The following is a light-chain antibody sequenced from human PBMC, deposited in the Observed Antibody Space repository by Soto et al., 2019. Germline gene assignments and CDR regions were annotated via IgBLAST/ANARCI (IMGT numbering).Light chain of an antibody. CDR2: DAS. CDR3: QQRGNWPPIT. V-gene: IGKV3-11*01. CDR1: QSVSDS. Sequence: EVVLTQSPATLSLSPGERATPSCRASQSVSDSLAWYQQKPGQPPRLLIYDASNRATGIPARFSGSGSGTDFTLTINSLEPEDFAVYYCQQRGNWPPITFGQGTRLEIK. J-gene: IGKJ5*01.